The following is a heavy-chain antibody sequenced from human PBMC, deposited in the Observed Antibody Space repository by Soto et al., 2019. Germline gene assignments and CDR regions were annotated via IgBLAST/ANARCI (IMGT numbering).Heavy chain of an antibody. CDR2: VNPNTGGT. CDR3: ATLDSGGYYGHALDI. D-gene: IGHD3-22*01. V-gene: IGHV1-2*02. Sequence: ASVKVSCKASGYSFTDHYIHWVRQAPGQGLEWMGWVNPNTGGTNYAQRFHGRVTMTRDTSITTAYMELSSLRSDDTALFYCATLDSGGYYGHALDIWGQGTMVTVSS. J-gene: IGHJ3*02. CDR1: GYSFTDHY.